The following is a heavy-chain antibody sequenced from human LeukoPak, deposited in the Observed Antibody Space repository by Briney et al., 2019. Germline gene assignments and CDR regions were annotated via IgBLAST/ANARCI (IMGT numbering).Heavy chain of an antibody. CDR3: AKDREGTITIFGVDISDRYYRMDV. CDR2: ISGKGGLA. Sequence: GGSLRLSCAASGFAFDDFAMHWARQAPGKGLEWVSFISGKGGLAKYADSVKGRFTISRDNSKNSLYLQMSGLRTEDTAFYYCAKDREGTITIFGVDISDRYYRMDVWGRGTTVTVSP. V-gene: IGHV3-43*02. CDR1: GFAFDDFA. J-gene: IGHJ6*04. D-gene: IGHD3-3*01.